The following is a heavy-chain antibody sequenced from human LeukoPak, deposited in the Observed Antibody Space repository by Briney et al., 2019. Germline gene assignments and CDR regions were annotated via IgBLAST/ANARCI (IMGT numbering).Heavy chain of an antibody. V-gene: IGHV3-23*01. CDR2: ISGSGGST. D-gene: IGHD1-26*01. CDR1: GFTFSSYA. CDR3: ANLVGATVYYYYYMDV. J-gene: IGHJ6*03. Sequence: GGSLRLSCAASGFTFSSYAMSWVRQAPGKGVEWVSAISGSGGSTYYADSVKGRFTISRDNSKNTLYLQMNSLRAEDTAVYYCANLVGATVYYYYYMDVWGKGTTVTVSS.